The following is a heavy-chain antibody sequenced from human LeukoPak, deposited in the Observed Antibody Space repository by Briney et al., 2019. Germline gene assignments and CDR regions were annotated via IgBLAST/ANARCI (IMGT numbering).Heavy chain of an antibody. J-gene: IGHJ6*02. CDR3: AKDSSSSNYYYGMDV. V-gene: IGHV3-23*01. CDR2: ISGSGGST. CDR1: GFTFSSYA. D-gene: IGHD2-2*01. Sequence: GGSLRLSCAASGFTFSSYAMSWVRQAPGKGLEWVSGISGSGGSTYYADSVKGRFTISRGNSKNTLFLQMNSLRVEDTALYYCAKDSSSSNYYYGMDVWGQGTTVTVS.